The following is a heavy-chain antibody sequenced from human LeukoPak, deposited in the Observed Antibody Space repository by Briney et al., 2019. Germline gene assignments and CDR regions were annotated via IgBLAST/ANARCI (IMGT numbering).Heavy chain of an antibody. J-gene: IGHJ4*02. CDR1: GFTFSSYW. CDR3: ARASSPID. Sequence: GGSLRLSCAASGFTFSSYWMHWVRQAPGKGLVWVSRIKGDGITTNYADSVKGRFTISRDNAKNTLYLQMNSLRAEDTAVYYCARASSPIDWGQGTLVTLSS. D-gene: IGHD2-15*01. CDR2: IKGDGITT. V-gene: IGHV3-74*01.